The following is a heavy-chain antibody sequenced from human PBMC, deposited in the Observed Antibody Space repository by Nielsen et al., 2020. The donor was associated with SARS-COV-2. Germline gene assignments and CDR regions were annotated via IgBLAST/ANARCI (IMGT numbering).Heavy chain of an antibody. D-gene: IGHD3-22*01. Sequence: GGSLRLSCAASGFTFSSYDMHWVRQATGKGLEWVSAIGTAGDTYYPGSVKGRFTISRENAKNSLYLQMNSLRAGDTAVYYCARGGYYDSSGYFNFDYWGQGTLVTVSS. CDR2: IGTAGDT. J-gene: IGHJ4*02. CDR3: ARGGYYDSSGYFNFDY. V-gene: IGHV3-13*04. CDR1: GFTFSSYD.